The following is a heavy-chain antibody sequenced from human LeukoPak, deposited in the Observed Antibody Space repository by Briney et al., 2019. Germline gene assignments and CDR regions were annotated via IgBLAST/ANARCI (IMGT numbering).Heavy chain of an antibody. J-gene: IGHJ4*02. D-gene: IGHD3-16*02. Sequence: GGSLRLSCAASGFTFSSYSVNWVRQAPGKGLEWVSYISSSSSTIYYADSVKGRFTISRDNAKNSLYLQMNSLRAEDTAVYYCARDVHYDYVWGSYRYTDYFDYWGQGTLVTVSS. CDR1: GFTFSSYS. V-gene: IGHV3-48*01. CDR3: ARDVHYDYVWGSYRYTDYFDY. CDR2: ISSSSSTI.